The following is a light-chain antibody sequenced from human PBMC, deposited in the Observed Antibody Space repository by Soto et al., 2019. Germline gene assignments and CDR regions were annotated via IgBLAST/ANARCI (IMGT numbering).Light chain of an antibody. CDR1: QSISRY. Sequence: DIQLTQSPSSLSTSIGDIVTITCRASQSISRYVNWYQVKPGTAPKVLIYSASSLQSGVPSRFSGSGSGTEFTLTISILQPEDFATYSCQQSYITPLTFGGGTKVEIK. J-gene: IGKJ4*01. CDR2: SAS. V-gene: IGKV1-39*01. CDR3: QQSYITPLT.